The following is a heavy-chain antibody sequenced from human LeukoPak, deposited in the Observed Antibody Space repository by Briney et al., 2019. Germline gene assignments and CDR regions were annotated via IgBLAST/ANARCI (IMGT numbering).Heavy chain of an antibody. J-gene: IGHJ6*02. V-gene: IGHV5-51*01. CDR3: ARRSLDFGMDV. CDR2: IYPGDSDT. D-gene: IGHD3-10*01. Sequence: GESLKISRKGSGYNLTNYWIGWVRQSPGKGLELMGIIYPGDSDTRYSPSFQGQDSISADKSISAAYLQWTSLKASDSAMYYCARRSLDFGMDVWGQGTAVTVSS. CDR1: GYNLTNYW.